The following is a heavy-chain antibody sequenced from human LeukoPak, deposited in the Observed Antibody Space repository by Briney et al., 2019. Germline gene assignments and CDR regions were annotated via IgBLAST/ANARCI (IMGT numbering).Heavy chain of an antibody. CDR1: GGSFSGYY. Sequence: SETLSLTCAVYGGSFSGYYWSWIRQPPGKGLEWIGEINHSGSTNYNPSLKSRVTISVDTSKNQFSLKLSSVTAADTAVYYCARENCSGGSCYALLFDHYYYYYMDVWGKGTTVTISS. J-gene: IGHJ6*03. V-gene: IGHV4-34*01. D-gene: IGHD2-15*01. CDR2: INHSGST. CDR3: ARENCSGGSCYALLFDHYYYYYMDV.